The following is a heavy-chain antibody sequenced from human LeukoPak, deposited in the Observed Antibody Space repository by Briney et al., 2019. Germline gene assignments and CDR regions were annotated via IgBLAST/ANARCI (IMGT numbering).Heavy chain of an antibody. J-gene: IGHJ4*02. D-gene: IGHD3-10*01. CDR3: ARDRNYYGSGSYSH. V-gene: IGHV1-69*05. CDR2: IIPIFGTA. Sequence: SVKVSCKASGGTFSSYAISWVRQAPGQGLEWMGGIIPIFGTANYAQKFQGRVTMTTDTSTSTAYMELRSLRSDDTAVYYCARDRNYYGSGSYSHWGQGTLVTISS. CDR1: GGTFSSYA.